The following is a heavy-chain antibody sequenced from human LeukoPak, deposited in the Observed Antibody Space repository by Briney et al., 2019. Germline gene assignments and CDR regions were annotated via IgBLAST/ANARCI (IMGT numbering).Heavy chain of an antibody. Sequence: ASVKVSCKVSGYTLTELSMHWVRQAPGKGLEWMGGFDPEDGETIYAQKFQGRVTMTEDTSTDTAYMELSSLRSEDTAVYYCATDHPGSRYSDWLPWGYWGQGTLVTVSS. CDR3: ATDHPGSRYSDWLPWGY. CDR1: GYTLTELS. CDR2: FDPEDGET. V-gene: IGHV1-24*01. D-gene: IGHD3-9*01. J-gene: IGHJ4*02.